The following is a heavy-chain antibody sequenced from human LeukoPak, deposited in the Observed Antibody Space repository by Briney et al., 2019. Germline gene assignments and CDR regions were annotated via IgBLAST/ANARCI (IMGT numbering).Heavy chain of an antibody. Sequence: PGGSLRLSCAASGFTFDNFAMSWVRQAPGKGLEWVSEISASGGTAYYADSLKGRFTISRDNSNNTLYLQMNSLRVEDTALYYCAKGKVAAAARFDYWGQGILVTVTS. V-gene: IGHV3-23*01. CDR1: GFTFDNFA. D-gene: IGHD6-13*01. CDR2: ISASGGTA. CDR3: AKGKVAAAARFDY. J-gene: IGHJ4*02.